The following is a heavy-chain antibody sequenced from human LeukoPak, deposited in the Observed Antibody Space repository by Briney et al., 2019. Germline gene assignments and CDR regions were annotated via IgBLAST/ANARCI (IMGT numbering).Heavy chain of an antibody. D-gene: IGHD3-10*01. CDR3: ARVAWFGVNWFDP. Sequence: ASAKVSCKASGYTFTGYYMHWVRQAPGQGLEWMGWINPNSGGTNYAQKFQGRVTMTRDTSISTAYMELSRLRSDDTAVYYCARVAWFGVNWFDPWGQGTLVTVSS. CDR2: INPNSGGT. V-gene: IGHV1-2*02. CDR1: GYTFTGYY. J-gene: IGHJ5*02.